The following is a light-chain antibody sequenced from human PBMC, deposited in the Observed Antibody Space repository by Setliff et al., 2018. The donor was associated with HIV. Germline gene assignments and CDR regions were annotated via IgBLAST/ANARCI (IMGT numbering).Light chain of an antibody. Sequence: QSVLTQPASVSGSPGQSITISCTGSSSDVGGYNYVSWYQQHPGKAPKLMIYAVSHRTSGVSNRFSGSKSGNTASLTISVLQAEDEADYYCSSYTSITPLYVFGTGTKV. CDR2: AVS. J-gene: IGLJ1*01. CDR3: SSYTSITPLYV. V-gene: IGLV2-14*03. CDR1: SSDVGGYNY.